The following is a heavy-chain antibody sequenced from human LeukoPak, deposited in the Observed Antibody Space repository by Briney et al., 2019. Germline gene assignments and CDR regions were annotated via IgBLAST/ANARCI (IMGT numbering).Heavy chain of an antibody. D-gene: IGHD6-13*01. CDR3: ASFGYSSSWYRPFDY. CDR1: GGTFISYA. J-gene: IGHJ4*02. Sequence: SVKVSCKASGGTFISYAISWVGQAAGQGREWMGGIIPIFGTANYAQKFQGRVTITADKSTSTAYMELSSLRSEDTAVYYCASFGYSSSWYRPFDYWGQGTLVTVSS. CDR2: IIPIFGTA. V-gene: IGHV1-69*06.